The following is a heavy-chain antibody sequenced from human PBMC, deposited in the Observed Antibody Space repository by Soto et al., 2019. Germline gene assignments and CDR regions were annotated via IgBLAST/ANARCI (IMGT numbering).Heavy chain of an antibody. CDR3: AAGIVVVPAAIEGAGYYYYYGMDV. D-gene: IGHD2-2*02. V-gene: IGHV1-69*06. CDR2: IIPIFGTA. J-gene: IGHJ6*02. CDR1: GGTFSSYA. Sequence: SVKVSCKASGGTFSSYAISWVRQAPGQGLEWMGGIIPIFGTANYAQKFQGRVTITADKSTSTAYMELSSLRSEDTAVYYCAAGIVVVPAAIEGAGYYYYYGMDVWGQGTTVTVSS.